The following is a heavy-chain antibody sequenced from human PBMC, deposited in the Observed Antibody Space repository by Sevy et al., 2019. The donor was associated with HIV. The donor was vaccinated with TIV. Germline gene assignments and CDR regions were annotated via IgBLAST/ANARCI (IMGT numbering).Heavy chain of an antibody. D-gene: IGHD3-9*01. V-gene: IGHV1-2*02. CDR2: INPKSGGA. CDR1: GYIFTDYS. J-gene: IGHJ4*02. CDR3: ARVPQHVADDIYDDSGAYNPLYYFDY. Sequence: ASVKVSCKPSGYIFTDYSIHWMRQAPGQGLEWIGYINPKSGGAISAQRFQGRVALTRDTSISAVSMELSRLNTDDTAVYYCARVPQHVADDIYDDSGAYNPLYYFDYWGQGALVTVSS.